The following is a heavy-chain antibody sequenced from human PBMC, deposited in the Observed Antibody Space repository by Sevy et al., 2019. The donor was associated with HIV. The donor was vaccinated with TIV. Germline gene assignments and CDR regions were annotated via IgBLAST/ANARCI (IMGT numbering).Heavy chain of an antibody. J-gene: IGHJ6*02. CDR2: ISYDGSNK. D-gene: IGHD3-22*01. CDR3: AREVRGYYYDSSGYYSREPYYYYYGMDV. CDR1: GFTFSSYA. V-gene: IGHV3-30-3*01. Sequence: GGSLRLSCAASGFTFSSYAMHWVRQAPGKGLEWVAVISYDGSNKYYADSVKGRFTISRDNSKNTLYLQMNSLRAEARAVYYCAREVRGYYYDSSGYYSREPYYYYYGMDVWGQGTTVTVSS.